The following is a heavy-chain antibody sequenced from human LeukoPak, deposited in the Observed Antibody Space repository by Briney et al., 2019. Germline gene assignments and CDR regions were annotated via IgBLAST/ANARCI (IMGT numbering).Heavy chain of an antibody. J-gene: IGHJ6*03. CDR2: IKQDGSEK. D-gene: IGHD3-22*01. CDR1: GFTFSSYW. V-gene: IGHV3-7*01. CDR3: ARGLNKWLSRVGYYYYMEV. Sequence: GGSLRLXCAASGFTFSSYWMSWVRQAPGKGLEWVANIKQDGSEKYYVDSVKGRFTISRDNAKNSLYLQMNSLRAEDTAVYYCARGLNKWLSRVGYYYYMEVWGKGTTVTVSS.